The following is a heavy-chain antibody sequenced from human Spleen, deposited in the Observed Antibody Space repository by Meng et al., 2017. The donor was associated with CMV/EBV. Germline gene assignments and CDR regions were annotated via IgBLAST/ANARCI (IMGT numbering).Heavy chain of an antibody. CDR3: ARDGPTWELPTDY. D-gene: IGHD1-7*01. V-gene: IGHV3-74*01. J-gene: IGHJ4*02. Sequence: GGSLRLSCAASGFTFSSHWMHWVRQAQGKGLVWVSHISSDGSSTTYADSVKGRFTISRGNAKNTLYLQMNSLRAEDTAVYYCARDGPTWELPTDYWGQGTLVTVSS. CDR2: ISSDGSST. CDR1: GFTFSSHW.